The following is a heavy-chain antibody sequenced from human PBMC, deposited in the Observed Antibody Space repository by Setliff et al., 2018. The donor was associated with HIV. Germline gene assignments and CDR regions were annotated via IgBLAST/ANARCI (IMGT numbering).Heavy chain of an antibody. J-gene: IGHJ4*02. D-gene: IGHD3-3*01. V-gene: IGHV3-7*01. CDR3: AGGLFNFWSGYPLDY. CDR1: GFTFSSFW. Sequence: PGGSLRLSCAGSGFTFSSFWMAWVRQAPGKGLEWVASIKQDGHNKYYADSVEGRFTISRDNTKKSLHLQMNSLRVEDTAVYYCAGGLFNFWSGYPLDYWGQGTLVTVSS. CDR2: IKQDGHNK.